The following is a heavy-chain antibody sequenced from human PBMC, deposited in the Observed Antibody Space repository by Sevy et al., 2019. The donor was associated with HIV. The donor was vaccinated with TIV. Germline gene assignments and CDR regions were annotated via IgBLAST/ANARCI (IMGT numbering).Heavy chain of an antibody. D-gene: IGHD3-16*02. V-gene: IGHV3-23*01. CDR1: GFTFSSYA. CDR2: ISGSGGST. CDR3: AKAQPGVWGSYRSNWFDP. Sequence: GGSLRLSCAASGFTFSSYAVSWVRQAPGKGLEWVSAISGSGGSTYYADSVKGRFTISRDNSKNTLYLQMNSLRAEDTAVYYCAKAQPGVWGSYRSNWFDPWGQGTLVTVSS. J-gene: IGHJ5*02.